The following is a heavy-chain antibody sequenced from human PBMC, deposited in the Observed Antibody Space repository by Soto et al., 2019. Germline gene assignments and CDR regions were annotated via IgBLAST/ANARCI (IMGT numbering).Heavy chain of an antibody. V-gene: IGHV3-30-3*01. CDR3: ARDRIVVVIRTPDY. CDR2: ISYDGSNK. J-gene: IGHJ4*02. CDR1: GFTFSSYA. Sequence: GGSLRLSCAASGFTFSSYAMHWVRQAPGKGLEWVAVISYDGSNKYYADSVKGRFTISRDNSKNTLYLQMNSLRAEDTAVYYCARDRIVVVIRTPDYWGQGTLVTVSS. D-gene: IGHD3-22*01.